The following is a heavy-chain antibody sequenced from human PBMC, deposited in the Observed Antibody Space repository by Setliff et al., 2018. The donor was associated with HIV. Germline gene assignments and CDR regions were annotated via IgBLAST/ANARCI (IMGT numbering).Heavy chain of an antibody. Sequence: PSETLSLTCTVSGDSITSGTYYWSWIRQPAGMRLEWIGHISTSGTTNYNPSLKSRVTMSVDTSKNQFSLKLNSLIAADTAVYFCARGGPDYYDYPYFDSWGQGTLVTVSS. CDR1: GDSITSGTYY. D-gene: IGHD3-22*01. CDR3: ARGGPDYYDYPYFDS. CDR2: ISTSGTT. V-gene: IGHV4-61*09. J-gene: IGHJ4*02.